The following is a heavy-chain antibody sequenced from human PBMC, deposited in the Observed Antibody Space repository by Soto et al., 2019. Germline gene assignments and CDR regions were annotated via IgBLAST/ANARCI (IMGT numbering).Heavy chain of an antibody. CDR3: ATAGAGVWGSYRYFKDGGGGRHDAFDI. CDR2: FDPEDGET. CDR1: GYTLTELS. Sequence: ASVKVSCKVSGYTLTELSMHWVRQAPGKGLEWMGGFDPEDGETIYAQKFQGRVTMTEDTSTDTAYMELSSLRSEDTAVYYGATAGAGVWGSYRYFKDGGGGRHDAFDIWGQGTMVTVSS. V-gene: IGHV1-24*01. J-gene: IGHJ3*02. D-gene: IGHD3-16*02.